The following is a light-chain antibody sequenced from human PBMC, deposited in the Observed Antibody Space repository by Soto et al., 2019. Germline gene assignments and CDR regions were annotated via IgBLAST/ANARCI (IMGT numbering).Light chain of an antibody. CDR2: AAS. CDR1: QSISSN. CDR3: QQSNSTPLT. J-gene: IGKJ4*01. Sequence: EIQMTQSPSSLSASAGERVTITCRASQSISSNLTWYQQKPGKAPRLLIFAASSMDSGVPAKFSGSGSGTDFTLTISSLQPEDFAIYYCQQSNSTPLTFGGGTKVEIK. V-gene: IGKV1-39*01.